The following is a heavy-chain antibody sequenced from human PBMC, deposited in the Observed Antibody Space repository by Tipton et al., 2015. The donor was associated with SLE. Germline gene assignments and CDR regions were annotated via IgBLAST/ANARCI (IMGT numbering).Heavy chain of an antibody. D-gene: IGHD3-22*01. CDR3: AKALPTYYYDSSGYHWYFDY. V-gene: IGHV3-64*04. J-gene: IGHJ4*02. CDR1: GFTFSSYA. CDR2: ISSNGGST. Sequence: SLRLSCSASGFTFSSYAMHWVRQAPGKGLEYVSAISSNGGSTYYADSVKGRFTISRDNSKNTLYLQMNSLRAEDTAVYYCAKALPTYYYDSSGYHWYFDYWGQGTLVTVSS.